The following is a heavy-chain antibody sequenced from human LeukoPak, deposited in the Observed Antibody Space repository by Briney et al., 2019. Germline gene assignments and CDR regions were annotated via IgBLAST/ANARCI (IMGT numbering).Heavy chain of an antibody. CDR1: GGSISSYD. J-gene: IGHJ4*02. CDR3: ARLAVGIDY. CDR2: ISTSGST. Sequence: PSETLSLTCTVSGGSISSYDWSWIRQPGGKGLESIGHISTSGSTNYNPSLKSRVTMSVDTSKNQFSLKLSSVTAADTAVYYCARLAVGIDYWGQGTLVTVSS. V-gene: IGHV4-4*07. D-gene: IGHD1-14*01.